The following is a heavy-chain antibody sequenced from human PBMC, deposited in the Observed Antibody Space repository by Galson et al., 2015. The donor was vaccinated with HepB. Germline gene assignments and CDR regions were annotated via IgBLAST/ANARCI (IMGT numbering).Heavy chain of an antibody. CDR3: ATVYRGRFDY. CDR1: GGTFSTYA. J-gene: IGHJ4*02. D-gene: IGHD3-16*01. CDR2: IIPVFGTS. V-gene: IGHV1-69*13. Sequence: SVKVSCKASGGTFSTYAISWLRQAPGQGLEWMGEIIPVFGTSIYAQKFLGRVTITADESSTTAHMELSSLRSDDPAVFYCATVYRGRFDYWGQGTLVTVSS.